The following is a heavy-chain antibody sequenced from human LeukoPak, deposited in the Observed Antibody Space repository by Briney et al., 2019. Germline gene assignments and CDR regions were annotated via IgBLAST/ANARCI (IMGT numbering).Heavy chain of an antibody. CDR3: AKAGAVCSSSSCYANY. Sequence: SGGSLRLSCAASGFTFSSYAMSWVRQAPGKGLEWVSAISGSGGDTYYADSVKGRFTISRDNSKNTLYLQMNSLRAEDTALYYCAKAGAVCSSSSCYANYWGQGTLVTVSS. J-gene: IGHJ4*02. V-gene: IGHV3-23*01. CDR2: ISGSGGDT. D-gene: IGHD2-2*01. CDR1: GFTFSSYA.